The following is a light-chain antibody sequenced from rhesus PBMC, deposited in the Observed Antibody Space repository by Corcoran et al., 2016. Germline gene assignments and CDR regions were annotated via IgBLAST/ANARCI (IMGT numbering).Light chain of an antibody. Sequence: DIQMTQSPSSLSASVGDTVTITCRASQGISSYLNWFQLKTGKAPKLLLYAANLLQSGVPSRFSGRGSGTVFTLTISSLQPEDFATDYCQKYKSYPWTFGQGTKVEIK. V-gene: IGKV1-28*02. CDR1: QGISSY. CDR3: QKYKSYPWT. CDR2: AAN. J-gene: IGKJ1*01.